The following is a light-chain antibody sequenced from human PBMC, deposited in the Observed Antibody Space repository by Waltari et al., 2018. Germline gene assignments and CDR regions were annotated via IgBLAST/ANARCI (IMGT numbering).Light chain of an antibody. V-gene: IGLV3-19*01. CDR3: NSRGGV. CDR1: NLRAYY. Sequence: SSALTQDPAVSVALGQTVRITCHGDNLRAYYATWSPQKPGQAPVLVIYGKNNRPSESPDRFSGSNSGNTVSLTITGAQAADEADYYCNSRGGVFGTGTKVTVL. J-gene: IGLJ1*01. CDR2: GKN.